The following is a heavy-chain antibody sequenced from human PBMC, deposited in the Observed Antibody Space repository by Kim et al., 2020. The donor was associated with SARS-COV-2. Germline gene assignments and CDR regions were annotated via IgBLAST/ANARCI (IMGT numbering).Heavy chain of an antibody. D-gene: IGHD1-26*01. CDR1: GFTFSTYA. V-gene: IGHV3-23*01. CDR2: ISSRGGST. Sequence: GGSLRLSCATSGFTFSTYAMSWVRQAPGKGLEWVSSISSRGGSTFYADSVKGRFTISKDSSENTLYLQMNSLRADDTAVYYCAKDPRAGATAGEYFRHWG. CDR3: AKDPRAGATAGEYFRH. J-gene: IGHJ1*01.